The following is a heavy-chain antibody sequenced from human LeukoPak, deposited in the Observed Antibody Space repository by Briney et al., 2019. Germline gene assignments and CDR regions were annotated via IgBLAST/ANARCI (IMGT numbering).Heavy chain of an antibody. Sequence: SETLSLTCTVSGGSLSSYYWSWIRQPPGKGLEWIGYIYYSGSTNYNPSLKSRVTISVDTSKNQFSLKLSSVTAADTAVYYCARGDSGWSFDYWGQGTLVTVSS. CDR3: ARGDSGWSFDY. CDR2: IYYSGST. J-gene: IGHJ4*02. V-gene: IGHV4-59*01. D-gene: IGHD6-19*01. CDR1: GGSLSSYY.